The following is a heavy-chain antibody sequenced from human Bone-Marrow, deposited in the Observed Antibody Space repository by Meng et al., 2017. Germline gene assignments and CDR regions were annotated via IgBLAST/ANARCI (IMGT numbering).Heavy chain of an antibody. Sequence: QFQLVQSGAEVKKPGSSVKVSCKASGGTFSSYTISWMRQAPGQGLEWMGRIIPILGIANYAQKFQGRVTITADKSTSTAYMELSSLRSEDTAVYYCARTPGIAVAVGMDVWGQGTTVTVSS. CDR2: IIPILGIA. J-gene: IGHJ6*02. CDR1: GGTFSSYT. CDR3: ARTPGIAVAVGMDV. V-gene: IGHV1-69*02. D-gene: IGHD6-19*01.